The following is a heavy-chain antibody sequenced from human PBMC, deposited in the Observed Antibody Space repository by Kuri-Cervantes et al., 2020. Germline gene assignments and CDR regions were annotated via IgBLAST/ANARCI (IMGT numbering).Heavy chain of an antibody. V-gene: IGHV1-2*02. CDR1: GYTFTDYS. Sequence: ASVKVSCKASGYTFTDYSFHWVRQAPGQGLEWMGWITPNSGGTNFAQKFQGRVTMTRDTSISTAYMELRRLRPDDTAVYYCASNSAIVVVPAARYYYYMDVWGKGTTVTVSS. D-gene: IGHD2-2*01. CDR3: ASNSAIVVVPAARYYYYMDV. CDR2: ITPNSGGT. J-gene: IGHJ6*03.